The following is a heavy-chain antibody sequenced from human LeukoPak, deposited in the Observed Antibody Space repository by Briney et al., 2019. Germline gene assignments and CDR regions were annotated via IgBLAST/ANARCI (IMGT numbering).Heavy chain of an antibody. D-gene: IGHD6-19*01. Sequence: GGSLRLPCAASGFTFDDYGMSWVRQVPGKGLEWVSGTNWNGGSTGYADSVKGRFTISRDNAKKSLYLQMNSLRAKDTALYHCARVSSGGSFYYFDYWGQGTLVTVSS. CDR3: ARVSSGGSFYYFDY. CDR2: TNWNGGST. J-gene: IGHJ4*02. CDR1: GFTFDDYG. V-gene: IGHV3-20*01.